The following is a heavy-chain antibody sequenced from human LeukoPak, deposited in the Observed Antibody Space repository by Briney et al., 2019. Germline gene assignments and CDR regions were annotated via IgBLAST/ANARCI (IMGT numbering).Heavy chain of an antibody. CDR1: GGSFSGYY. D-gene: IGHD2-2*01. V-gene: IGHV4-34*01. J-gene: IGHJ4*02. CDR3: ATSGRDIVVLPAASPQY. Sequence: SETLSLTCAVYGGSFSGYYWSWIRQPPGKGLEWIGEINHSGSTNYNPSLKSRVTISVGTSKNQFYLKLSSVTAADTAVYYCATSGRDIVVLPAASPQYWGQGTLVTVSS. CDR2: INHSGST.